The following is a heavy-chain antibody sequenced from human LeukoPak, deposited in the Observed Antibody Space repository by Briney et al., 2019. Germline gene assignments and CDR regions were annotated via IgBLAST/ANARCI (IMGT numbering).Heavy chain of an antibody. Sequence: PSETLSLTCAVYGGSFSGYYWSWVRQAPGKGLEWVSAISGSGGSTYYADSVKGRFTISRDNSKNTLYLQMNSLRAEDTAVYYCAKATYSYGSYFDYWGQGTLVTVSS. CDR2: ISGSGGST. CDR1: GGSFSGYY. D-gene: IGHD5-18*01. CDR3: AKATYSYGSYFDY. V-gene: IGHV3-23*01. J-gene: IGHJ4*02.